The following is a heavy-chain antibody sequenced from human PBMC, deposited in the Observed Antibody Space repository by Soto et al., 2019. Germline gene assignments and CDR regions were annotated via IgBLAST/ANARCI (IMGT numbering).Heavy chain of an antibody. V-gene: IGHV1-18*01. J-gene: IGHJ6*02. D-gene: IGHD3-3*01. CDR2: ISAYNGNT. Sequence: ASVKVSCKASGYTFTSYGISWVRQAPGQGLEWMGWISAYNGNTNYAQKLQGRVTMTTDTSTSTAYMELRSLRSDDTAVYYCARDRVLRFLEWFRDYYYGMDVWGQGTTVTVSS. CDR1: GYTFTSYG. CDR3: ARDRVLRFLEWFRDYYYGMDV.